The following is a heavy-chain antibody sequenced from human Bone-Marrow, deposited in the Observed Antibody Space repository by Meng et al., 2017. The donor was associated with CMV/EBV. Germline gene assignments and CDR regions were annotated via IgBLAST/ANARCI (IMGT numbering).Heavy chain of an antibody. CDR2: MNPNSGNT. CDR1: GYTFTSYD. Sequence: ASVKVSCKASGYTFTSYDINWVRQATGQGLEWMGWMNPNSGNTGYAQKFQGRVTMTRNTSISTAYMELSSLRSEDTAVYYCARDGGSGNYYYYGMDVWGQGTTVTVSS. D-gene: IGHD3-10*01. CDR3: ARDGGSGNYYYYGMDV. V-gene: IGHV1-8*01. J-gene: IGHJ6*02.